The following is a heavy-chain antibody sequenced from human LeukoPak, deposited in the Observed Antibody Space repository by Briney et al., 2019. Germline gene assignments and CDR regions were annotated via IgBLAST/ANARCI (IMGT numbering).Heavy chain of an antibody. CDR3: AKVMDFTGYYGMDV. CDR1: GFTFDDYA. CDR2: ISWNSGSI. J-gene: IGHJ6*02. D-gene: IGHD3/OR15-3a*01. Sequence: GGSLRLSCAASGFTFDDYAMHWVRQAPGKGLEWVSGISWNSGSIGYADSVKGRFTISRDNAKNSLYLQMNSLRAEDTALYYCAKVMDFTGYYGMDVWGQGTTVTVSS. V-gene: IGHV3-9*01.